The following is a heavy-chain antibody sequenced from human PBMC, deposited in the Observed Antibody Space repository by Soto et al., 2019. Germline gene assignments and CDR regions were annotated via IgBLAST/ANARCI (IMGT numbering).Heavy chain of an antibody. Sequence: GASAEVSCKASGYTFTSYDSNWVQQSPGQGLEWMGRIIPILGIANYAQKFQGRVTITADKSTSTAYMELSSLRSEDTAVYYCAREVRITGTVWFDPWGQGTLVTVSS. CDR2: IIPILGIA. D-gene: IGHD1-7*01. V-gene: IGHV1-69*04. CDR3: AREVRITGTVWFDP. J-gene: IGHJ5*02. CDR1: GYTFTSYD.